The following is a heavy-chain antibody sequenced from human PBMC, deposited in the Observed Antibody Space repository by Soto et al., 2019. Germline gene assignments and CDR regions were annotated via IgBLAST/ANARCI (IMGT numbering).Heavy chain of an antibody. Sequence: ASVKVSCKASGYTFTSYAMHWVRQAPGQRLEWMGWINAGNGNTKYSQKFQGRVTITRDTSASTAYMELSSLRSEDTAVYYCARDRCSGGSCYYFGYWGQGTLVTVSS. CDR3: ARDRCSGGSCYYFGY. CDR2: INAGNGNT. D-gene: IGHD2-15*01. V-gene: IGHV1-3*01. CDR1: GYTFTSYA. J-gene: IGHJ4*02.